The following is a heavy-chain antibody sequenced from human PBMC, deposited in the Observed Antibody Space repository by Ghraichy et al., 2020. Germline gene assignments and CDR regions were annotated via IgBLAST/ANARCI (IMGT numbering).Heavy chain of an antibody. CDR1: GFSVSSNY. Sequence: ETLSLTCAASGFSVSSNYMNWVRQAPGKGLEWVSLIYSGGSTYYADSVKGRFTISRDNSKNTLYLQMNSLRAEDTAVYYCARVEKVYYAMDVGGQGTTVTVSS. D-gene: IGHD3-3*01. CDR2: IYSGGST. V-gene: IGHV3-53*01. CDR3: ARVEKVYYAMDV. J-gene: IGHJ6*02.